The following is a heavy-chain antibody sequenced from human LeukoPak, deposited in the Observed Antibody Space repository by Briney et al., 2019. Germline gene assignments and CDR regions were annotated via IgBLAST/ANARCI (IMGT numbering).Heavy chain of an antibody. V-gene: IGHV3-7*01. D-gene: IGHD3-22*01. J-gene: IGHJ4*02. CDR1: GFTFSSYW. CDR3: ARVFDYDSSGYYYDPHFDY. Sequence: GGSLRLSCAASGFTFSSYWMSWVRQAPGKGLEWVANIKQDGSEKYYVDSVKGRFTISRDNAKNSPYLQMNSLRAEDTAVYYCARVFDYDSSGYYYDPHFDYWGQGTLVTVSS. CDR2: IKQDGSEK.